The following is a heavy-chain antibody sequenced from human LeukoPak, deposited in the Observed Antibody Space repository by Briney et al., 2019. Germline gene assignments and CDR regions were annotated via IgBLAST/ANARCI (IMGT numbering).Heavy chain of an antibody. V-gene: IGHV4-59*08. J-gene: IGHJ4*02. CDR3: GRRFDS. CDR1: GDSVSRYH. Sequence: TSGTLSLTCTVSGDSVSRYHWTWIRQPPGKGLEYIGYIYSTGNTNYNPSLKSRLTISVDTSKNQFSLKLNSVTAADTAVYYCGRRFDSWGQGTLVTVSS. CDR2: IYSTGNT.